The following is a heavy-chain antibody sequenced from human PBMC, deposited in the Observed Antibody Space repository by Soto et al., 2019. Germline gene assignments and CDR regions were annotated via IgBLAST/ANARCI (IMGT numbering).Heavy chain of an antibody. CDR2: ISPSGTTT. CDR3: EKTQIARHYYYGMEV. V-gene: IGHV1-46*01. CDR1: GYTFTSFY. J-gene: IGHJ6*02. Sequence: ASVKVSCKASGYTFTSFYMHWVRQAPGQGLEWMGIISPSGTTTDYAQKFQGRVTMTRDTSTSTYYMELSSLTSEDTAVYYCEKTQIARHYYYGMEVWGQGTAVTVSS.